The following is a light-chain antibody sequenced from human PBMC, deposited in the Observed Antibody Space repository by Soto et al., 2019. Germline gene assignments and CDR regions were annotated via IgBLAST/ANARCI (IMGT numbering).Light chain of an antibody. CDR3: QHYYSTPT. CDR1: QGISSA. CDR2: DVS. Sequence: AIQLTQSPSSLSASVGDRVTITCRASQGISSAFAWYQQKPGKVPRLLIYDVSTLQSGVPSRFSGSGYGTDFTLTISSLQPEDFATYYCQHYYSTPTFGQGTTV. V-gene: IGKV1-13*02. J-gene: IGKJ1*01.